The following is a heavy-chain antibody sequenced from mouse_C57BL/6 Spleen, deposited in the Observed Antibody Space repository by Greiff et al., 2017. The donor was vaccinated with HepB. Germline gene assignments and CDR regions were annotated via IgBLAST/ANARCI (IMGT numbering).Heavy chain of an antibody. Sequence: EVKLVESGGGLVKPGGSLKLSCAASGFTFSSYAMSWVRQTPEKRLECVATISDGGSYTYYPDNVKGRFTISRDNAKNNLYLQMSHLKSEDTAMYYCARRTTVWYFDVWGTGTTVTVSS. CDR1: GFTFSSYA. CDR3: ARRTTVWYFDV. V-gene: IGHV5-4*03. D-gene: IGHD1-1*01. CDR2: ISDGGSYT. J-gene: IGHJ1*03.